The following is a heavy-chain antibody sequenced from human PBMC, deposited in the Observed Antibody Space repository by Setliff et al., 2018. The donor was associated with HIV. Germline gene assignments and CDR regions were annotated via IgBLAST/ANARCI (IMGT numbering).Heavy chain of an antibody. D-gene: IGHD3-10*01. Sequence: GGSLRLSCAASGFTFNNAWMTWVRQAPGKGLEWVGHIKSKTDGGTTDYAAPVKGRFTISRDDSKSIAFLQMNSLKTEDTAVYYCTRAYYYGSESCYEDYFDYWGQGTLVTVSS. CDR2: IKSKTDGGTT. J-gene: IGHJ4*02. CDR3: TRAYYYGSESCYEDYFDY. CDR1: GFTFNNAW. V-gene: IGHV3-15*01.